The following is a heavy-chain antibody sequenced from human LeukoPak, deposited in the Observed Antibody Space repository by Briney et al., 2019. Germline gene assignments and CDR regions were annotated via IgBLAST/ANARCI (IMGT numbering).Heavy chain of an antibody. V-gene: IGHV1-2*02. CDR1: GYTFTSYA. J-gene: IGHJ4*02. CDR3: ARVMDYYDSSPMGD. D-gene: IGHD3-22*01. Sequence: ASVKVSCKASGYTFTSYAMNWVRQAPGQGLEWMGWINPNSGGTNYAQKFQGRVTMTRDTSISTAYMELSRLRSDDTAVYYCARVMDYYDSSPMGDWGQGTLVTVSS. CDR2: INPNSGGT.